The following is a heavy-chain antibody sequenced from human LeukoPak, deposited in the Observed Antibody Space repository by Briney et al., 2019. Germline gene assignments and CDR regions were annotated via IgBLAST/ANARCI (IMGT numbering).Heavy chain of an antibody. CDR1: GGSISSGGYS. CDR3: ARGYNWNYGETYYYYYGMDV. Sequence: KASQTLSLTCAVSGGSISSGGYSWSWIRQPPGKGLEWIGYIYHSGSTNYNPSLKSRVTISVDTSKNQFSLKLSSVTAADTAVYYCARGYNWNYGETYYYYYGMDVWGQGTTVTVSS. CDR2: IYHSGST. J-gene: IGHJ6*02. V-gene: IGHV4-30-2*01. D-gene: IGHD1-7*01.